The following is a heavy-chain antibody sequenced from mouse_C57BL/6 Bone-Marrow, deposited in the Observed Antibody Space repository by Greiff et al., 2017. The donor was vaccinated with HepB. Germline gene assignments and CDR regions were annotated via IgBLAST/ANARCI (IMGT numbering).Heavy chain of an antibody. J-gene: IGHJ3*01. CDR2: ILPGSGST. D-gene: IGHD4-1*02. Sequence: QVQLQQSGAELMKPGASVKLSCKATGYTFTGYWIEWVKQRPGHGLEWIGEILPGSGSTNYNEKFKGKATFIADTSSNTAYMQLSSLTTEDSAIYYCASQGGSFNWAWFAYWGQGTLVTVSA. CDR1: GYTFTGYW. CDR3: ASQGGSFNWAWFAY. V-gene: IGHV1-9*01.